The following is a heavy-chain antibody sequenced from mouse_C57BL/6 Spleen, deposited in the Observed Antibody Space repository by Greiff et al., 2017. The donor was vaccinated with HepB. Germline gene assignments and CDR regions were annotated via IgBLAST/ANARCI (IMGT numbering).Heavy chain of an antibody. CDR2: ISSGGSYT. V-gene: IGHV5-6*01. Sequence: EVMLVESGGDLVKPGGSLKLSCAASGFTFSSYGMSWVRQTPDKRLEWVATISSGGSYTYYPDSVKGRFTISRDNAKNTLYLQMSSLKSEDTALYYCARHPIITAYAMDYWGQGTSVTVSS. CDR3: ARHPIITAYAMDY. J-gene: IGHJ4*01. CDR1: GFTFSSYG. D-gene: IGHD1-1*01.